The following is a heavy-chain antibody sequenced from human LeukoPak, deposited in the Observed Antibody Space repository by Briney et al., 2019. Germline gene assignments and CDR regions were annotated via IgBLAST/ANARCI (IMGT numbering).Heavy chain of an antibody. CDR3: ARDRRIAVAGTEWFDP. CDR2: ISAYNGNT. Sequence: ASVKDSCKASGYTFTSYGISWVRQAPGQGLEWMGWISAYNGNTNYAQKLQGRVTMTTDTSTSTAYMELRSLRSDDTAVYYCARDRRIAVAGTEWFDPWGQGTLVTVSS. CDR1: GYTFTSYG. V-gene: IGHV1-18*01. D-gene: IGHD6-19*01. J-gene: IGHJ5*02.